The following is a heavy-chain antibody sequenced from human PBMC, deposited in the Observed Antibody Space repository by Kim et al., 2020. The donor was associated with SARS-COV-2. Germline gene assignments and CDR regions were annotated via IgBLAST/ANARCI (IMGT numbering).Heavy chain of an antibody. J-gene: IGHJ6*02. CDR1: GFTFSSYG. D-gene: IGHD1-26*01. CDR2: IWYDGSNK. V-gene: IGHV3-33*01. Sequence: GGSLRLSCAASGFTFSSYGMHWVRQAPGKGLEWVAVIWYDGSNKYYADSVKGRFTISRDNSKNTLYLQMNSLRAEDTTVYYCARDLLVGATSYGMDVWGQGTTVTVFS. CDR3: ARDLLVGATSYGMDV.